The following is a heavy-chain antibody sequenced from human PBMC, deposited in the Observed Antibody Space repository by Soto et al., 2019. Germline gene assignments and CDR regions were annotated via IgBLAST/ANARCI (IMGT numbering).Heavy chain of an antibody. J-gene: IGHJ4*02. Sequence: GGSLRLSCAASGFTFSTYGMNWVRQAPGKGLEWVAVIWYDGSDRYHADSVKGRFTISRDNSKNTLYLQMNSLRVEDTAVYYCVRGANDYGDYYFDYWGQGTLVTVSS. V-gene: IGHV3-33*08. CDR3: VRGANDYGDYYFDY. CDR2: IWYDGSDR. D-gene: IGHD4-17*01. CDR1: GFTFSTYG.